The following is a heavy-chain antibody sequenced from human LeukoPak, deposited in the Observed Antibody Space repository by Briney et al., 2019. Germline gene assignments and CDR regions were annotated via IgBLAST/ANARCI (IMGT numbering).Heavy chain of an antibody. J-gene: IGHJ4*02. CDR2: ISSSGSTI. V-gene: IGHV3-48*03. Sequence: GGSLRLSCAASGFTFSSYVMNWVRQAPGKGLEWVSYISSSGSTIYYADSVKGRFTISRDNAKNSLYLQMNSLRAEDTAVYYCARAGYSSSWPNYFDYWGQGTLVTVSS. CDR1: GFTFSSYV. CDR3: ARAGYSSSWPNYFDY. D-gene: IGHD6-13*01.